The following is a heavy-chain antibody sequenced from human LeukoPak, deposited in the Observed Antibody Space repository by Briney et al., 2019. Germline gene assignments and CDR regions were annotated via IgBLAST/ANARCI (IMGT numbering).Heavy chain of an antibody. J-gene: IGHJ4*02. CDR2: TNPSSGGT. Sequence: ASVKVSCKASGYSLNAYYMHWVRQAPGQGLEWMGWTNPSSGGTKYAQKFQGRVTMARDTSISTTYMELSRLTSDDTAVYYCARGLGLDYWGQGTLVTVSS. D-gene: IGHD4-11*01. CDR3: ARGLGLDY. CDR1: GYSLNAYY. V-gene: IGHV1-2*02.